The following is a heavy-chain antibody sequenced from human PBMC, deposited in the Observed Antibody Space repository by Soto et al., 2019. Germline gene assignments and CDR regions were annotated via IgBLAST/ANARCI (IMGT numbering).Heavy chain of an antibody. CDR3: ARDKVTMVRGVIYYYYGMDV. CDR2: IYHSGST. Sequence: XASLSLTCAVSGGCISGSNWWRWFRQPPGKGLEWIGEIYHSGSTNYNPSLKSRVTISVDKSKNQFSLKLSSVTAADTAVYYCARDKVTMVRGVIYYYYGMDVWGQATTVTFTS. V-gene: IGHV4-4*02. D-gene: IGHD3-10*01. CDR1: GGCISGSNW. J-gene: IGHJ6*02.